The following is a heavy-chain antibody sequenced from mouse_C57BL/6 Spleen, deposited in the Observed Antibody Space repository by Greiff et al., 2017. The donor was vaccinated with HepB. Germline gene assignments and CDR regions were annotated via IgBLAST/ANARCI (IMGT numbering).Heavy chain of an antibody. D-gene: IGHD1-1*01. V-gene: IGHV1-85*01. J-gene: IGHJ3*01. CDR1: GYTFTSYD. CDR2: IYPRDGST. Sequence: VQLQQSGPELVKPGASVKLSCKASGYTFTSYDINWVKQRPGQGLEWIGWIYPRDGSTKYNEKFKGKATLTVDTSSSTAYMELHSLTSEDSAVYFCASPSITTVVAPAYWGQGTLVTVSA. CDR3: ASPSITTVVAPAY.